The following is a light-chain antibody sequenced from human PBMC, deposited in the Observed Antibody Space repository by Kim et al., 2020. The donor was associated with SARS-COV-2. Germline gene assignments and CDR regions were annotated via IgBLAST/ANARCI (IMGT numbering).Light chain of an antibody. CDR3: HQRSNWPPYT. J-gene: IGKJ2*01. CDR2: DAS. V-gene: IGKV3-11*01. Sequence: APGERATLSCGASQSVNDYLAWYQHKPGQGPRLLIYDASTRATGIPARFSGSGSGTDFTLTISSLEPEDSAVYYCHQRSNWPPYTFGQGTKLEI. CDR1: QSVNDY.